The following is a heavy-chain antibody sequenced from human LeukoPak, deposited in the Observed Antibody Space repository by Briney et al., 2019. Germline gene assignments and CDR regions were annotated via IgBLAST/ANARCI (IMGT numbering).Heavy chain of an antibody. CDR1: GGSFSGYY. CDR2: INHSGST. J-gene: IGHJ4*02. D-gene: IGHD3-16*01. V-gene: IGHV4-34*01. CDR3: VRGSTLRHYQY. Sequence: LSETLSLTRAVYGGSFSGYYWSWIRQPPAKGLEWIGEINHSGSTNYNPSLKSRVTISVDTSKNQFSLKLSSVTAAGTAVYYCVRGSTLRHYQYWGQGTLVTVSS.